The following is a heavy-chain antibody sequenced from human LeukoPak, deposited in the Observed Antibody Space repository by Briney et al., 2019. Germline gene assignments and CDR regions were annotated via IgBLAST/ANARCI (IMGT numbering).Heavy chain of an antibody. CDR2: IYTSGST. CDR1: GGSISIYY. Sequence: PSETLSLTCTVSGGSISIYYWSWIRQPAGKGLEWIGRIYTSGSTNYTPSLKSRVTMSVDTSKNQFSLKLSSVTAADTAVYYCARLGYFDWLVFDYWGQGTLVTVSS. D-gene: IGHD3-9*01. J-gene: IGHJ4*02. V-gene: IGHV4-4*07. CDR3: ARLGYFDWLVFDY.